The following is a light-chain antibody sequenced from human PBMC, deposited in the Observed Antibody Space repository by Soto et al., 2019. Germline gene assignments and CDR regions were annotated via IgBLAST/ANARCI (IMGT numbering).Light chain of an antibody. CDR3: PHYNRDPWT. V-gene: IGKV1-5*01. CDR2: DAS. Sequence: DIEMTQSPSTLSASVGDSLTITCRASQTIRRWLAWYQQRPGKATKVLIYDASTSERGVPARFSGGGSATQFSLTISSLQPEDYATYYCPHYNRDPWTFGQGTKVQIK. CDR1: QTIRRW. J-gene: IGKJ1*01.